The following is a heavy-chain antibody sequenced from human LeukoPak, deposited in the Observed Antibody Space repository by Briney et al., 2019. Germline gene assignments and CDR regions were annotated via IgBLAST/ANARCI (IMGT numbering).Heavy chain of an antibody. D-gene: IGHD1-26*01. CDR3: ARLRGSYYNRYFDY. CDR1: GGSISSSSYY. J-gene: IGHJ4*02. Sequence: SETLSLTCTVSGGSISSSSYYWGWIRQPPGKGLEWIGSIYYSGSTYYNPSLKSRVTISVDTSKNQFSLKLSSVTAADTAVYYCARLRGSYYNRYFDYWGQGTLVTVSS. V-gene: IGHV4-39*01. CDR2: IYYSGST.